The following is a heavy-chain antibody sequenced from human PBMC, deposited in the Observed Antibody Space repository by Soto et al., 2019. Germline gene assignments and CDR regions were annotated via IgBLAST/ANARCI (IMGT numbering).Heavy chain of an antibody. CDR3: AKVTGYCSSSSCRRDYYYYYGMDV. D-gene: IGHD2-2*01. Sequence: QVQLVESGGGMVQPGRSLRLSCAASGFTFSNYGIHWVRQAPGKWLEWVAVISYDGSDKYYADSVKGRFSISRDNSKNMLYLEVNSLRAEDTAVYYCAKVTGYCSSSSCRRDYYYYYGMDVWGQGTKVTVSS. J-gene: IGHJ6*02. V-gene: IGHV3-30*18. CDR2: ISYDGSDK. CDR1: GFTFSNYG.